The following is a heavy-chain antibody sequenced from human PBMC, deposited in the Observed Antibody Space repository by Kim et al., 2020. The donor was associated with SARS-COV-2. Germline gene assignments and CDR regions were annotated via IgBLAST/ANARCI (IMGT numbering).Heavy chain of an antibody. D-gene: IGHD3-9*01. CDR3: AKDYVGYYDILTGYPPGWFDS. CDR2: ISGSGGST. J-gene: IGHJ5*01. CDR1: GFTFSSYA. V-gene: IGHV3-23*01. Sequence: GGSLRLSCAASGFTFSSYAMSWVRQAPGKGLEWVSAISGSGGSTYYADSVKGRFTISRDNSKNTLYLQMNSLRAEDTAVYYCAKDYVGYYDILTGYPPGWFDSWGQGTLVTVSS.